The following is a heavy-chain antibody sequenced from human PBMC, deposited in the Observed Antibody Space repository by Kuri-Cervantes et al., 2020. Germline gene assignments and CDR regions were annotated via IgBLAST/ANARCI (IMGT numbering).Heavy chain of an antibody. J-gene: IGHJ1*01. CDR3: ARGRLRGAKSPEYFQH. D-gene: IGHD4-17*01. Sequence: GSLRLSCVVSGFSISSDYYWGWIRQPPGKGLEWIGSVYYTGSTYYNPSLKSRVTISVDTSKNQFSLKLNSVTAAGTAVYYCARGRLRGAKSPEYFQHWGQGTLVTVSS. CDR1: GFSISSDYY. CDR2: VYYTGST. V-gene: IGHV4-38-2*01.